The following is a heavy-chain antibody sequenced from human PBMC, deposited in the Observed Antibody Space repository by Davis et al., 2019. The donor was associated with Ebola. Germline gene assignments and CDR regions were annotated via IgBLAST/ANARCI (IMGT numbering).Heavy chain of an antibody. CDR2: IYYSGST. D-gene: IGHD6-19*01. Sequence: MPGGSLRLSCTVSGGSISSSSYYWGWIRQPPGKGLEWIGSIYYSGSTYYNPSLKSRVTISVDTSKNQFSLKLSSVTAADTAVYYCARRRIAVADNWFDPWGQGTLVTVSS. CDR1: GGSISSSSYY. V-gene: IGHV4-39*01. CDR3: ARRRIAVADNWFDP. J-gene: IGHJ5*02.